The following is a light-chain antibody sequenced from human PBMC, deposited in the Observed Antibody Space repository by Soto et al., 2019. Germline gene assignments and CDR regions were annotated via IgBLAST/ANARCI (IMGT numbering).Light chain of an antibody. CDR3: QQYIRWPLT. Sequence: IVLTQSPATLSLSPGERATLSCRASQSVSSYLAWYQQKPGQAPRLLIYDASNRATGIPARFSGSGSGTDFTLTISSLEPEDFAVYYCQQYIRWPLTFGGGTKVDI. CDR2: DAS. V-gene: IGKV3-11*01. CDR1: QSVSSY. J-gene: IGKJ4*01.